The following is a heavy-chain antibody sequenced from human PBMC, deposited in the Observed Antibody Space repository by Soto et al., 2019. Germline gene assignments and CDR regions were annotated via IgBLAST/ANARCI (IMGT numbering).Heavy chain of an antibody. V-gene: IGHV3-64*01. D-gene: IGHD6-6*01. Sequence: EVQLAESGGGLAQPGGSLRLSCAASGFTLSGYAMDWVRQAPGKGLEYVSGISSNGVGTYYANSVQGRFTISRDNSKNTGYLQMGSLSPDDMAVDYWAMRARQDFYNMAVWGKGTTETVSS. CDR1: GFTLSGYA. CDR2: ISSNGVGT. CDR3: AMRARQDFYNMAV. J-gene: IGHJ6*03.